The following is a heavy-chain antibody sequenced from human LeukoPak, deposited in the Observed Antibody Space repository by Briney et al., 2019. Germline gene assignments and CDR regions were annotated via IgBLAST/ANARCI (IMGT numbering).Heavy chain of an antibody. J-gene: IGHJ4*02. D-gene: IGHD2/OR15-2a*01. CDR1: GYTFTSYD. CDR3: GRCPGTTTYSTFNN. CDR2: MNPNSGNT. Sequence: ASVKVSCKASGYTFTSYDINWVRQATGQGLEWMGWMNPNSGNTGYAQKFQGRVTMTRNTSISTAYMELSSLRAEDTAVYYCGRCPGTTTYSTFNNWGQGALVTVS. V-gene: IGHV1-8*01.